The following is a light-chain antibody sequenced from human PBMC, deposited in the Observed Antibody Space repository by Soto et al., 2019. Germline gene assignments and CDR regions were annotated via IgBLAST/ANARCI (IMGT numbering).Light chain of an antibody. V-gene: IGLV2-14*01. Sequence: QSALTQPASVSGSPGQSITISCTGTSSDVGGYNYVSWDQQHPGKAPKLMIYDVSNRPSGVSNRFSGSKSGNTASLTIYGLQAEDEADYYCNSYTTSSNYVFGPGTQLTVL. CDR1: SSDVGGYNY. J-gene: IGLJ1*01. CDR3: NSYTTSSNYV. CDR2: DVS.